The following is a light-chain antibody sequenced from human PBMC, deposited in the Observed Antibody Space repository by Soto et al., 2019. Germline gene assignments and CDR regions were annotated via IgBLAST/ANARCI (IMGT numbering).Light chain of an antibody. CDR2: GVS. CDR3: QQYNNWPTRRT. CDR1: QSVISN. Sequence: EIVMTQSPATLSVSPGGRATLSCRASQSVISNLAWYQQKPGQAPRRLIYGVSTRSTGIPARFSGTGSGTELTLTIISLQSEAFDASYCQQYNNWPTRRTFGQGTKVEIK. J-gene: IGKJ1*01. V-gene: IGKV3-15*01.